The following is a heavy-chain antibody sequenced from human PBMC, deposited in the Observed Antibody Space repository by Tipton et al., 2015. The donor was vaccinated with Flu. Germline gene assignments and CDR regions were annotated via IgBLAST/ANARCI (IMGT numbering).Heavy chain of an antibody. CDR2: MNPNSGNT. CDR3: AGVGNSGWYFGLYYYYGMDV. J-gene: IGHJ6*02. D-gene: IGHD6-19*01. CDR1: GYTFTSYD. V-gene: IGHV1-8*01. Sequence: QVQLVQSGAEVKKPGASVKVSCKASGYTFTSYDINWVRQATGQGLEWMGWMNPNSGNTGYAQKFQGRVTMTRNTSISTAYMELSSLRSEDTAVYYCAGVGNSGWYFGLYYYYGMDVWGQRTTVTVSS.